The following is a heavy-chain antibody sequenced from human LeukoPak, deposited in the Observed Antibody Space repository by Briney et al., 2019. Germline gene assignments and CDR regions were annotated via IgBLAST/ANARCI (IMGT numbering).Heavy chain of an antibody. Sequence: PGRSLRLSCAASGFTFSSYAMHWVRQAPGKGLEWVGVISDDGRNKKYADSVKGRFTISRDNSKDTLYLQMNSLRDEDTAVYYCAKRPSDYGDYVTYFDYWGQGTLVTVSS. D-gene: IGHD4-17*01. CDR2: ISDDGRNK. CDR3: AKRPSDYGDYVTYFDY. J-gene: IGHJ4*02. CDR1: GFTFSSYA. V-gene: IGHV3-30*18.